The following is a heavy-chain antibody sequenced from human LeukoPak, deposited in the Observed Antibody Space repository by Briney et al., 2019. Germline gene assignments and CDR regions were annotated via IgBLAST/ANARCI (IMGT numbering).Heavy chain of an antibody. CDR3: AKGVVVRGVIITPDFDY. J-gene: IGHJ4*02. V-gene: IGHV3-20*04. CDR2: INWNGGST. CDR1: GFTFDDYG. D-gene: IGHD3-10*01. Sequence: GGSLRLSCAASGFTFDDYGMSWVRQAPGKGLEWVSGINWNGGSTGYGDSVKGRFTISRDNSKNTLYLQMNSLRAEDTAVYYCAKGVVVRGVIITPDFDYWGQGTLVTVSS.